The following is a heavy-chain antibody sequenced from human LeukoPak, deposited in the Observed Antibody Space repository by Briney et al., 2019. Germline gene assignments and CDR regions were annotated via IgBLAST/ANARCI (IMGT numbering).Heavy chain of an antibody. J-gene: IGHJ4*02. CDR1: GFTFDDYA. CDR2: ISGDGGST. Sequence: GGSLRLSCAASGFTFDDYAMHWVRQAPGKGLEWVSLISGDGGSTYCADSVKGRFTISRDNSKNSLYLQMNSLRTEDTALYYCAKDKVGSGGYQYYFDYWGQGTLVTVSS. CDR3: AKDKVGSGGYQYYFDY. V-gene: IGHV3-43*02. D-gene: IGHD3-22*01.